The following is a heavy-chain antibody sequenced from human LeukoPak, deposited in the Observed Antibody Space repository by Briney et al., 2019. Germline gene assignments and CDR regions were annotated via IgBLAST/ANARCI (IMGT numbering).Heavy chain of an antibody. J-gene: IGHJ4*02. D-gene: IGHD3-10*01. Sequence: QPGGSLRLSCAASGFTFSSYWMHWVRQAPGKGLVWVSRINSDGSSTSYADSVKGRLTISRDNAKNTLYLQMNSLRAEDTAVYYCARVSFGELPNFDYWGQGTLVTVSS. CDR1: GFTFSSYW. CDR3: ARVSFGELPNFDY. V-gene: IGHV3-74*01. CDR2: INSDGSST.